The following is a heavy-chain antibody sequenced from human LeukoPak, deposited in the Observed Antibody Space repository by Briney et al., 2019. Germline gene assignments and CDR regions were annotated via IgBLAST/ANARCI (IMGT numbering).Heavy chain of an antibody. D-gene: IGHD2-21*02. J-gene: IGHJ4*02. CDR3: ARWGGVTNFDY. CDR2: IYSGGTS. CDR1: GFPVSSNY. V-gene: IGHV3-53*01. Sequence: PGGSLRLSCAASGFPVSSNYMSWVRQAPGKGLEWVSIIYSGGTSYYADSVKGRFTISRDNSKNTLYLQMNSLRAEDTAVYHCARWGGVTNFDYWGQGTLVTVSS.